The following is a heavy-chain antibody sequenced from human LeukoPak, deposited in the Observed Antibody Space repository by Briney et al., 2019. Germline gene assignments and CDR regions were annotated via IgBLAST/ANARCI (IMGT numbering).Heavy chain of an antibody. CDR1: GGSISSGDYY. Sequence: SETLSLTCTVSGGSISSGDYYWSWIRQPPGKGLEWIGYIYYSGSTYYNPSLKSRVTISVDTSKNQFSLKLSFVTAADTAVYYCAREGSSSWAPLGYWGQGTLVTVSS. CDR2: IYYSGST. J-gene: IGHJ4*02. V-gene: IGHV4-30-4*01. D-gene: IGHD6-13*01. CDR3: AREGSSSWAPLGY.